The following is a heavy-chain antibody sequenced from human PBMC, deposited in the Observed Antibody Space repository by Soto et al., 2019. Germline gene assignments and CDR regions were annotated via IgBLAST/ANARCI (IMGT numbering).Heavy chain of an antibody. CDR1: GFTFSNYN. Sequence: LRLSFVASGFTFSNYNMNWVRQAPGKGLEWVSHISGTSVYIHYADSVKGRFTISRDNAKNSVYLQMDSLRVEDTAVYYCAREGALKPFSSWGQGALVTVSS. CDR2: ISGTSVYI. J-gene: IGHJ5*02. CDR3: AREGALKPFSS. V-gene: IGHV3-21*01.